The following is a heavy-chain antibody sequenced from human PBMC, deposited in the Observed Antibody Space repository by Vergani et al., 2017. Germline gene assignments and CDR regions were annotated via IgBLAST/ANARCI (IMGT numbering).Heavy chain of an antibody. V-gene: IGHV4-59*11. CDR2: IYYSGST. J-gene: IGHJ4*02. D-gene: IGHD5-12*01. CDR3: ARVDPRGYDNNFDY. Sequence: QVQLQESGPGLVKPSETLSLTCTVSGGSISSHYWSWIRQPPGKGLEWIGYIYYSGSTNYNPSLKSRVTISVDTSKNQFSLKLSSVTAADTAVYYCARVDPRGYDNNFDYWGQGTLVTVSS. CDR1: GGSISSHY.